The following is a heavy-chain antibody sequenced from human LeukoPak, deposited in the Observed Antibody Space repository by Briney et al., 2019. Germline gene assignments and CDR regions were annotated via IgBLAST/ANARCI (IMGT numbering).Heavy chain of an antibody. CDR2: IWSDGTEK. V-gene: IGHV3-33*06. CDR1: GFTFSHYG. CDR3: AKDAQRGFDFSNSLES. D-gene: IGHD4-11*01. Sequence: QPGRSLRPSCATSGFTFSHYGMPWVRQAPGKGLEWVAVIWSDGTEKYYGDSVKGRFTISRDNSKKTVYLQMNSLRVEDTAIYYCAKDAQRGFDFSNSLESWGQGTLVTVSS. J-gene: IGHJ4*02.